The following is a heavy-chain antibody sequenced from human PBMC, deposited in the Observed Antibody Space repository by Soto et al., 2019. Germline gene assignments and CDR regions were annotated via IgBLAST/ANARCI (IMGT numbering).Heavy chain of an antibody. V-gene: IGHV4-31*03. Sequence: QVQLQESGPELVKPSQTLSLTCTVSGGSISSGDYYWSWIRQHPGKGLEWIGYIYYSGSTYYNPSLKSRLSISVDTSKNQFSLKLSSVTAADTAVYYCARDRVVAALSYSAMDVWGQGTTVTVSS. CDR2: IYYSGST. CDR3: ARDRVVAALSYSAMDV. J-gene: IGHJ6*02. CDR1: GGSISSGDYY. D-gene: IGHD2-15*01.